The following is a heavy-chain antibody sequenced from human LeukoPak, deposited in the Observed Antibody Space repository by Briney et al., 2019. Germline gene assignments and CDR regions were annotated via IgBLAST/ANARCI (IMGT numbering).Heavy chain of an antibody. D-gene: IGHD6-13*01. V-gene: IGHV3-48*03. CDR2: ISGSGSPM. CDR3: ARDRGISAGSDFDY. CDR1: GFIFNNYE. J-gene: IGHJ4*02. Sequence: GGSLRLSRAASGFIFNNYEMNWIRQAPGKGLEWVSSISGSGSPMYYADSVKGRFIISRDNAKDSVSLQMNSLRAEDTAVYFCARDRGISAGSDFDYWGQGTLVTVSS.